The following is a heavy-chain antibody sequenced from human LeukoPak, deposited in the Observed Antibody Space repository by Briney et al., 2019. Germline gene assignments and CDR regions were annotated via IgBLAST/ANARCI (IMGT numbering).Heavy chain of an antibody. D-gene: IGHD2-2*01. Sequence: SETLSLTCTVSGGSISSSSYYWGWIRQPPGKGLEWIGSIYYSGSTYYNPSLKSRVTISVDTSKNQFSLKLSSVTAADTAVYYCAGLYCSSTSCYYSWFDPWGQGTLVTVSS. CDR1: GGSISSSSYY. V-gene: IGHV4-39*01. CDR3: AGLYCSSTSCYYSWFDP. CDR2: IYYSGST. J-gene: IGHJ5*02.